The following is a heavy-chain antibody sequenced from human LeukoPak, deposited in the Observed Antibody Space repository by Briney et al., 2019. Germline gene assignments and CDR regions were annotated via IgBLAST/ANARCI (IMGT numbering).Heavy chain of an antibody. CDR3: ARDLSLDY. CDR1: GGSISSYY. J-gene: IGHJ4*02. V-gene: IGHV4-59*01. Sequence: SETLSLTCTVSGGSISSYYWSWIRQPPGKGLEWIGYIYYSGSTNYNPSLKSRVTISVDTSKNQFSLKLSSVTAAVTAVYYCARDLSLDYWGQGTLVTVSS. CDR2: IYYSGST.